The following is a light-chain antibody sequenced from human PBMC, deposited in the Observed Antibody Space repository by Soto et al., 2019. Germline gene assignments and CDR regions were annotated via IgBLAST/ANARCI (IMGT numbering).Light chain of an antibody. V-gene: IGKV3-20*01. CDR2: DAS. CDR3: QQYGSSPLT. CDR1: QSVSSSY. J-gene: IGKJ4*01. Sequence: EIVLTQSPGTLSLSPGERATLSCRASQSVSSSYLVWYQQKPGQAPGLLIFDASNRATGIPDRFSGSGSGTDFTLTISRLEPEDFAVYYCQQYGSSPLTFGGGTKVEIK.